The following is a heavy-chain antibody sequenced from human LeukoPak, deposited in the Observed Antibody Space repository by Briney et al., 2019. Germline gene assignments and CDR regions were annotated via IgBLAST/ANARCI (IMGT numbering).Heavy chain of an antibody. D-gene: IGHD2-21*02. Sequence: GASVKVSCKASGGTFSSYAISWVRQAPGQGLEWMGGIIPLFGTANYAQKFQGRVTITTDEPTSTAYMELSSLRSEDTAVYYCARGTLGDYWFDPWGQGTLVTVSS. J-gene: IGHJ5*02. V-gene: IGHV1-69*05. CDR1: GGTFSSYA. CDR3: ARGTLGDYWFDP. CDR2: IIPLFGTA.